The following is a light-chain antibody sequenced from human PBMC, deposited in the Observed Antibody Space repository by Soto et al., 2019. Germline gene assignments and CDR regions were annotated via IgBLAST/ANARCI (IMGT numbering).Light chain of an antibody. CDR2: AAS. J-gene: IGKJ4*01. V-gene: IGKV1D-16*01. Sequence: DVQMTQSPSSLSASVGDRVTITCRASQDIKDWLAWYQQKPAKAPKSLISAASNLQPGVPSRFSGSGSGTEFTLTITSLQPKDSATYYCQQYNNYPLTFGGGTKVEIK. CDR3: QQYNNYPLT. CDR1: QDIKDW.